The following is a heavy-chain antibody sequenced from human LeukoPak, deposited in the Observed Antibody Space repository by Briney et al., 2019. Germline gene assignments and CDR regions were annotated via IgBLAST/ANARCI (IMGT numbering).Heavy chain of an antibody. J-gene: IGHJ4*02. Sequence: ASVKVSCKASGYTFTGYYLHWVRQAPGQGLEWMGWINPNSGGTNYAQKFQGRVTMTRDTSISTAYMELSRLRSDDTAVYYCATRPISSWYPYFDYWGQGTLVTVSS. CDR2: INPNSGGT. V-gene: IGHV1-2*02. D-gene: IGHD6-13*01. CDR3: ATRPISSWYPYFDY. CDR1: GYTFTGYY.